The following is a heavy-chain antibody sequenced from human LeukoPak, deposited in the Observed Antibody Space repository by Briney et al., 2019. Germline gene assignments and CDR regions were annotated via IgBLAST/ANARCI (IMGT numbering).Heavy chain of an antibody. J-gene: IGHJ6*03. Sequence: SSETLSLTCTVSGGSISSYYWSWIRQPPGKGLEWIGYIYYSGSTNYNPSLKSRVTISVDTSKNQFSLKLSSVTAADTAVYYCARDSGDYYYMDVWGKGTTVTVSS. CDR2: IYYSGST. D-gene: IGHD7-27*01. CDR3: ARDSGDYYYMDV. CDR1: GGSISSYY. V-gene: IGHV4-59*01.